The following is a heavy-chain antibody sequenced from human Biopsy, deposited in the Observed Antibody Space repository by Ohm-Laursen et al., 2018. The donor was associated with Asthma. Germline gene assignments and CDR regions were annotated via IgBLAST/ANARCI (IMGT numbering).Heavy chain of an antibody. CDR3: ARAVDYSHYYGIDV. J-gene: IGHJ6*02. CDR1: GYTFNSAG. CDR2: ISVYNGNT. Sequence: GSSVKVSCKPSGYTFNSAGITWVRQAPGQGLEWMGWISVYNGNTKVAQKLQDRVTMITDTSTSTAYMELSSLRSDDTAVYFCARAVDYSHYYGIDVWGRGTTVTVS. V-gene: IGHV1-18*01. D-gene: IGHD3-10*01.